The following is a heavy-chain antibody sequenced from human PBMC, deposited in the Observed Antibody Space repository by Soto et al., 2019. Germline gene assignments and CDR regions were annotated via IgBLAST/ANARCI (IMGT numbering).Heavy chain of an antibody. CDR2: IITFFGAA. D-gene: IGHD1-1*01. CDR3: ARGGKERFRGSGMDV. V-gene: IGHV1-69*01. Sequence: QVQLVQSGAEVRKPGSSVRVACKASGDKFSTYAINWVRQVPGQGLDWLGGIITFFGAAMYAQKFQGRVTITADESATTAYMELSSLRSEDTAVYYCARGGKERFRGSGMDVWGQGTTVTVSS. CDR1: GDKFSTYA. J-gene: IGHJ6*02.